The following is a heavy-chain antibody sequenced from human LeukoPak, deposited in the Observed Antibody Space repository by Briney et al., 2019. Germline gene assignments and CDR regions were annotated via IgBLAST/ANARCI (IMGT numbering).Heavy chain of an antibody. CDR3: ATVPRIAVAGEGPSNWFDP. V-gene: IGHV1-24*01. CDR1: GYTLTELS. Sequence: GASVKVSCKVSGYTLTELSMHWVRQAPGKGLEWMGGFDPEDGETIYAQKFQGRVTMTEDTSTDTAYMELSSLRSEDTAVYYCATVPRIAVAGEGPSNWFDPWGQGALVTVSS. D-gene: IGHD6-19*01. CDR2: FDPEDGET. J-gene: IGHJ5*02.